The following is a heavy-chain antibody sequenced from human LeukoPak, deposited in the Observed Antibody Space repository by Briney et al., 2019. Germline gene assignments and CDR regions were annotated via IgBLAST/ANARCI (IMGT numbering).Heavy chain of an antibody. D-gene: IGHD2-2*01. CDR3: ARGNCSSTSCYLWFDP. CDR1: GGTFSSYA. J-gene: IGHJ5*02. V-gene: IGHV1-69*05. Sequence: GSSVKVSCKASGGTFSSYAISWVRQAPGQGLEWMGGIIPIFGTANYAQKFQGRVTITTDESTSTAYMVLSSLRSEDTAVYYCARGNCSSTSCYLWFDPWGQGTLVTVSS. CDR2: IIPIFGTA.